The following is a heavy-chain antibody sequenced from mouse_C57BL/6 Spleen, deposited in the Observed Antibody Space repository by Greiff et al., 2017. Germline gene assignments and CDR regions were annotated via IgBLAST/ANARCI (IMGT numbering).Heavy chain of an antibody. V-gene: IGHV3-6*01. Sequence: VQLKESGPGLVKPSQSLSLTCSVTGYSITSGYYWNWIRQFPGNKLEWMGYISYDGSNNYNPSLKNRISITRDTSKNQFFLKLNSVTTEDTATYCCARDGTGWYFDVWGTGTTVTVSS. CDR3: ARDGTGWYFDV. D-gene: IGHD3-3*01. CDR2: ISYDGSN. J-gene: IGHJ1*03. CDR1: GYSITSGYY.